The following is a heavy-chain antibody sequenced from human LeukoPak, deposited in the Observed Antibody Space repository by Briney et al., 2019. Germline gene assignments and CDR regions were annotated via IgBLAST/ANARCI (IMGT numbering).Heavy chain of an antibody. J-gene: IGHJ4*02. CDR3: AKDHNYYGSGSYFHY. Sequence: GGSLRLSCAASGFTVSSNYMSWVRQAPGKGLEWVSVIYSGGSTYYVDSVKGRFTISRDNSKNTLYLQMNSLRAEDTAVYFCAKDHNYYGSGSYFHYWGQGTLVTVSS. CDR1: GFTVSSNY. D-gene: IGHD3-10*01. CDR2: IYSGGST. V-gene: IGHV3-66*02.